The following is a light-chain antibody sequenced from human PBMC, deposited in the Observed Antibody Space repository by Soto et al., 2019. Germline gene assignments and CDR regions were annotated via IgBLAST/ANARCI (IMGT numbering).Light chain of an antibody. Sequence: QSVLTQPASVSGSPGQSITISCTGASSDVGSYNLVSWYQQHPGKAPKLMIYEVSKRPSGVSNRFSGSKSGNTASLTISWLQAEDEAVYYCCSYAGSSTFSYVFGTGTKVTVL. CDR1: SSDVGSYNL. CDR2: EVS. CDR3: CSYAGSSTFSYV. J-gene: IGLJ1*01. V-gene: IGLV2-23*02.